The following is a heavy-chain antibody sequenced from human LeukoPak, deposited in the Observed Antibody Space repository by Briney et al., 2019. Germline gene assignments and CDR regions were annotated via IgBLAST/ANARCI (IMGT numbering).Heavy chain of an antibody. V-gene: IGHV1-2*02. J-gene: IGHJ5*02. CDR2: IKPNSGGT. CDR1: GYTFTGYY. D-gene: IGHD3-16*02. Sequence: ASVKVSCKAAGYTFTGYYIHWLRQAPGQGLEWMGWIKPNSGGTNFAQKFQGRVTLTRDTSISTAYMYMRTLTSHDTPVYYCERETPLGEFSYDCLDPWGQGTLVTVSS. CDR3: ERETPLGEFSYDCLDP.